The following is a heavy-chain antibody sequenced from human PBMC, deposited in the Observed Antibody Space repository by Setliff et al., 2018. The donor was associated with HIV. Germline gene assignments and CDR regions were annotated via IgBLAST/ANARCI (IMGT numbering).Heavy chain of an antibody. CDR1: GGSVGSSSYY. Sequence: SETLSLTCTVSGGSVGSSSYYWAWIRQPPGKGLEWIGSIYYTGNTKYNPSLESRVTFSIDTSENQFSLRLASVTAADTAIYYCARETREAVAGSNYYYYYGLDVWGQGTTVTVSS. J-gene: IGHJ6*02. V-gene: IGHV4-39*07. CDR2: IYYTGNT. CDR3: ARETREAVAGSNYYYYYGLDV. D-gene: IGHD6-19*01.